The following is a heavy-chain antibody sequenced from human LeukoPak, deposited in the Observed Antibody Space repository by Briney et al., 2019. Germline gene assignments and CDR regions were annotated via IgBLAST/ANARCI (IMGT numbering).Heavy chain of an antibody. Sequence: GASVKVSCKASGYTFTSYYMHWVRQATGQGLEWMGWMNPILGIANYAQKFQGRVTITADKSTSTAYMELSSLRSEDTAVYYCARDQDMLVSGLDYGNYRFDYWGQGTLVTVSS. CDR2: MNPILGIA. D-gene: IGHD4-11*01. V-gene: IGHV1-69*10. CDR3: ARDQDMLVSGLDYGNYRFDY. CDR1: GYTFTSYY. J-gene: IGHJ4*02.